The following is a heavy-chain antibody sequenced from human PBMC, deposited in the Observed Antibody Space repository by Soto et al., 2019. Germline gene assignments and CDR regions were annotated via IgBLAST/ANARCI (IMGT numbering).Heavy chain of an antibody. CDR2: ISSSGDNT. Sequence: DVQVLESGGGLVQPGGSLGLSCAASGFTFSKYAMSWARQAPGKGLEWVSGISSSGDNTYYADSVRGRFTISRDNSKNILYLQMHSLRAEDTAVYYCAKDRDYADYRTDSWGQGTLVTVSS. V-gene: IGHV3-23*01. J-gene: IGHJ5*01. CDR3: AKDRDYADYRTDS. D-gene: IGHD4-17*01. CDR1: GFTFSKYA.